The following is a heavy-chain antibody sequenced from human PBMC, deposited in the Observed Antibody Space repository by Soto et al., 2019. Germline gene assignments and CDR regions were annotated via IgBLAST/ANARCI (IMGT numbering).Heavy chain of an antibody. CDR1: GFTFDDYA. CDR2: ISWNSGSI. Sequence: PVGSLRLSCAASGFTFDDYAMHWVRQAPGNGLEWVSSISWNSGSIGYADSVKGRFTISRDNAKNSLYLQMNSLRAEDTALYYCAKANKPTIAAHFDYWGQGTLVTVSS. CDR3: AKANKPTIAAHFDY. V-gene: IGHV3-9*01. D-gene: IGHD6-6*01. J-gene: IGHJ4*02.